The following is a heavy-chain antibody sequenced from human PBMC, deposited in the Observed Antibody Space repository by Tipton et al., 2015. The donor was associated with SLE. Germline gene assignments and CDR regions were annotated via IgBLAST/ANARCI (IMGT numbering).Heavy chain of an antibody. J-gene: IGHJ4*02. D-gene: IGHD3-10*01. Sequence: TLSLTCTVSGGSISSSSYYWSWIRQPAGKGLEWIGRIYTSGSTNYNPSLKSRVTISVDTSKNQFSLRLSSVTAADTAVYYCARGPMVQGFWGQGTLVTVSS. CDR3: ARGPMVQGF. V-gene: IGHV4-61*02. CDR2: IYTSGST. CDR1: GGSISSSSYY.